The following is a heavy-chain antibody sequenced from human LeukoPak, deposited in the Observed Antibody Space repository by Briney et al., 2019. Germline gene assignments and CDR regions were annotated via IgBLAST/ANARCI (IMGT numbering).Heavy chain of an antibody. V-gene: IGHV3-66*01. CDR1: GFTFSSYG. CDR2: LYSGGST. CDR3: ARDLGSTTDH. J-gene: IGHJ4*02. Sequence: PGGSLRLSCAASGFTFSSYGMHWVRQAPGKGLEWVSVLYSGGSTYYADSVKGRFTISRDDFKNTLYLQMNSLRAEDTAVYYCARDLGSTTDHWGQGTLVTVSS. D-gene: IGHD1-1*01.